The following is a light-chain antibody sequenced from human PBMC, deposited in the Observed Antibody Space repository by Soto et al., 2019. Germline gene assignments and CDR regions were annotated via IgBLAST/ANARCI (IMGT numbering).Light chain of an antibody. CDR1: SSNIGAGYD. V-gene: IGLV1-40*01. Sequence: QSVLTQPPSVSGAPGQRVTISCTGSSSNIGAGYDVHWYQQLPGTAPKLLIYGNSNRPSGVPDRFSGSKSGTSASLAITGLQAEDEADYYCCSYAGSDVFGTGTKLTVL. J-gene: IGLJ1*01. CDR2: GNS. CDR3: CSYAGSDV.